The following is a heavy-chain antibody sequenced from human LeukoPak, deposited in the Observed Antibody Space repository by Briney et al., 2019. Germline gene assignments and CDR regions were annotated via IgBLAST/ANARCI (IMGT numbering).Heavy chain of an antibody. CDR1: GFTFSSYS. Sequence: GGSLRLSCAASGFTFSSYSMNWVRQAPGKGLEWVSSISSSSSYIYYADSVKGRFTISRDNAKNSLYLQMNSLRAEDTAVYYCARMGRCSSSWSDFWGQGTLVTVSS. J-gene: IGHJ5*01. V-gene: IGHV3-21*01. D-gene: IGHD6-13*01. CDR3: ARMGRCSSSWSDF. CDR2: ISSSSSYI.